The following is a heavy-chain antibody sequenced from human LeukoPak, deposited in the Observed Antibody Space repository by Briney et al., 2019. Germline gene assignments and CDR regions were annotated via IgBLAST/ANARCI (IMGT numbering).Heavy chain of an antibody. V-gene: IGHV3-23*01. CDR1: GLTFSSYV. Sequence: GGSLRLSCAASGLTFSSYVMSWVRQAPGKGLEWVSAISGSGGSTYYADSVKGRFTISRDNSKNTLHLQMNSLRAEDTAVYYCAKVPRITMILEDDYWGQGTLVTVSS. CDR3: AKVPRITMILEDDY. CDR2: ISGSGGST. J-gene: IGHJ4*02. D-gene: IGHD3-22*01.